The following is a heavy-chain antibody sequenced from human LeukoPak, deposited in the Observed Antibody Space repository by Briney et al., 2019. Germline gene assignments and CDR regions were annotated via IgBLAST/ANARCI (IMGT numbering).Heavy chain of an antibody. J-gene: IGHJ5*01. V-gene: IGHV1-46*01. CDR1: GYTFTNYG. Sequence: ASVKVSCKASGYTFTNYGITWVRQAPGQGLEWMGIINPSGGSTSYAQKFQGRVTMARDMSTSTVYMELSSLRSEDTAVYYCARDGIVGATDKFDCWGQGTLVTVSS. CDR3: ARDGIVGATDKFDC. CDR2: INPSGGST. D-gene: IGHD1-26*01.